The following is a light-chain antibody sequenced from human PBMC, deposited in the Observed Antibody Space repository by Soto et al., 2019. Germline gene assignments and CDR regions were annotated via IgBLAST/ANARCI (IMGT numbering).Light chain of an antibody. Sequence: DIVMTQSPATLSVSPGETASLSCRANREVSSNVVWYQHKSGQSPRVLVYGASIRATGVPDRFSGSGSGTEFVLTISGLQADDLAVYYCHQYHMWPSWTFAQGTKVEMK. CDR2: GAS. CDR3: HQYHMWPSWT. CDR1: REVSSN. J-gene: IGKJ1*01. V-gene: IGKV3-15*01.